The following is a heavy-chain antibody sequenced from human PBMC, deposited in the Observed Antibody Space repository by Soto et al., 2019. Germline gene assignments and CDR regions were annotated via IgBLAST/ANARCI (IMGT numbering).Heavy chain of an antibody. CDR1: GCSFSSGTKY. Sequence: PSGTLPLTCAVSGCSFSSGTKYWIWLRQPPGKGLEWIGYLCNSGSTNYNPSLKSRVTISVDTSKNQFSLKLSSVTAADTAMYHCARASGSLKPRVWFDPWGQGTLVTVSA. D-gene: IGHD2-15*01. J-gene: IGHJ5*02. CDR3: ARASGSLKPRVWFDP. V-gene: IGHV4-61*01. CDR2: LCNSGST.